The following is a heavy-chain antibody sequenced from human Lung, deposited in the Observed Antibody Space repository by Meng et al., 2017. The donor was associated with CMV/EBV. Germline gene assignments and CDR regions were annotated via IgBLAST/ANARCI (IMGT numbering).Heavy chain of an antibody. CDR3: ARAGYDSSGYYPQPFDY. D-gene: IGHD3-22*01. Sequence: QVQLVQSGAEVKKPGASVKVSCKASGYTFTSYAMPWVRQAPGQRLEWMGWINAGNGNTKYSQRFQGRVTITRDTSASTAYMELSSLRSEDTTVYYCARAGYDSSGYYPQPFDYGGQGTLVTVAS. J-gene: IGHJ4*02. CDR1: GYTFTSYA. CDR2: INAGNGNT. V-gene: IGHV1-3*01.